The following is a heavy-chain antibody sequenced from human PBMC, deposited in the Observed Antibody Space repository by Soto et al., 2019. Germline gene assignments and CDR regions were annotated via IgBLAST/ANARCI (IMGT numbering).Heavy chain of an antibody. CDR1: GFTFSSYG. V-gene: IGHV3-30*18. CDR3: AKDNGADPGYYCYGMGV. Sequence: GGSLRLSCAASGFTFSSYGVPWVRKAPGKGLEWVAVISYDGSNKYYADSVKGRFTISRDNSKYTMYLKMNSLRDEDTAVYQCAKDNGADPGYYCYGMGVRGQGTTGAVSS. J-gene: IGHJ6*02. D-gene: IGHD2-8*01. CDR2: ISYDGSNK.